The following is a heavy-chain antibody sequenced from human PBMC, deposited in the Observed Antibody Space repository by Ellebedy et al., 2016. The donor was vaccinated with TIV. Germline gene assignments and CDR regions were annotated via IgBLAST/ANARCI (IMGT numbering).Heavy chain of an antibody. CDR1: GFTFSSYS. V-gene: IGHV3-48*04. CDR3: AREVVVTAIPFDY. Sequence: GGSLRLXXAASGFTFSSYSMNWVRQAPGKGLEWVSYISSSSSTIYYADSVKGRFTISRDNAKNSLYLQMNSLRAEDTAVYYCAREVVVTAIPFDYWGQGTLVTVSS. D-gene: IGHD2-21*02. J-gene: IGHJ4*02. CDR2: ISSSSSTI.